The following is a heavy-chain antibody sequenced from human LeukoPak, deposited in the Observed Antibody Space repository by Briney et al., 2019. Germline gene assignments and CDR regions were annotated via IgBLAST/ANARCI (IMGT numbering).Heavy chain of an antibody. CDR1: GYTFTDYY. Sequence: ASVKVSCKASGYTFTDYYLHWVRQAPGPGFEWMGWINPNSGDTNYAQKFQGRVTMTRDTSISTAHMEMSRLRSDDTAVYYCARANFLYCSSTTCLFDYWGQGTLVTVSS. V-gene: IGHV1-2*02. J-gene: IGHJ4*02. D-gene: IGHD2-2*01. CDR3: ARANFLYCSSTTCLFDY. CDR2: INPNSGDT.